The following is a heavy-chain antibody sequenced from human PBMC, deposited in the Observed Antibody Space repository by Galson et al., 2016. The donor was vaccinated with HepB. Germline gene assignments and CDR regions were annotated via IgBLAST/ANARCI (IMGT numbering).Heavy chain of an antibody. CDR2: ISFDGNKK. V-gene: IGHV3-30*18. CDR1: GFTFSEYG. J-gene: IGHJ6*02. D-gene: IGHD6-6*01. CDR3: ANSVRSTAGSVGHFYYYAMAV. Sequence: SLRLSCAASGFTFSEYGMHWVRQTPGKGLEWVADISFDGNKKNYADSVKGRYTISRDNSKNTVDLQMKNMTPEDTAVYYCANSVRSTAGSVGHFYYYAMAVWGQGTTVIVSS.